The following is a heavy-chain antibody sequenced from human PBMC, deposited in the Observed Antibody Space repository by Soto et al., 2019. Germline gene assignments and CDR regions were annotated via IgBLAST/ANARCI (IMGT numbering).Heavy chain of an antibody. V-gene: IGHV1-18*04. J-gene: IGHJ6*02. D-gene: IGHD2-2*01. CDR2: ISAYNGNT. CDR1: GYTFTSYG. CDR3: ARDLSRYCSSTSCYPDYGMDV. Sequence: AASVKVSCKASGYTFTSYGISWVRQAPGQGLEWMGWISAYNGNTNYAQKLQGRVTMTTDTSTSTAYMELRSLRSDDTAVYYCARDLSRYCSSTSCYPDYGMDVWGQGTTVTVSS.